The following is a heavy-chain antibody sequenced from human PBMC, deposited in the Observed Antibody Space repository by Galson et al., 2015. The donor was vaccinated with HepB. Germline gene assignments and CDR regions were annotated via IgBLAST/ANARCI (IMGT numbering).Heavy chain of an antibody. Sequence: SVKVSCKASGYTFTSYDINWVRQATGQGLEWMGWMNPNSGNTGYAQKFQGRVTMTRNTSISTAYMELSSLRSADTAVYYCARENDYSNYMVEYAFDPWGQGTLVTVSS. V-gene: IGHV1-8*01. CDR1: GYTFTSYD. CDR3: ARENDYSNYMVEYAFDP. J-gene: IGHJ5*02. CDR2: MNPNSGNT. D-gene: IGHD4-11*01.